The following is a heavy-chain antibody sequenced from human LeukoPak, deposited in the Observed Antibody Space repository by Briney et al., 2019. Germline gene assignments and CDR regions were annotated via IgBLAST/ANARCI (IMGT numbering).Heavy chain of an antibody. CDR2: ISGRGGST. J-gene: IGHJ4*02. CDR3: ARTTSKDSSGWYYFDY. V-gene: IGHV3-23*01. D-gene: IGHD6-19*01. CDR1: GFTLSSYA. Sequence: GGSVRLPCAASGFTLSSYAVIWARRARGKGGEGGPAISGRGGSTYYADSVKGRFTISRDNSKNTLYMQMNSLRAEDTAVYYCARTTSKDSSGWYYFDYWGQGTLVTVSS.